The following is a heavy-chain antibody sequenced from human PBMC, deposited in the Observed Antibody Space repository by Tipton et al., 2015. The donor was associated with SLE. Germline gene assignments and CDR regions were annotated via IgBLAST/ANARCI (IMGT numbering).Heavy chain of an antibody. CDR1: GGSISSYY. J-gene: IGHJ4*02. CDR3: ARASTPNSYDCSGFYLSFYFDY. V-gene: IGHV4-59*12. D-gene: IGHD3-22*01. Sequence: TLSLTCTVSGGSISSYYWSWIRQPPGKGLEWIGYIYHSGSTYYNPSLKSRVTISVDRSKNQFSLKLSSVTAADTAVYYCARASTPNSYDCSGFYLSFYFDYWGQGTQVTVSS. CDR2: IYHSGST.